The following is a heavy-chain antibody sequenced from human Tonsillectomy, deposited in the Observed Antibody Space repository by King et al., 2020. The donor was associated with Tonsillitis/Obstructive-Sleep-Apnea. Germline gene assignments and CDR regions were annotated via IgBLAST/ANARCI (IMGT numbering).Heavy chain of an antibody. CDR1: GFTFSHYS. D-gene: IGHD3-3*01. J-gene: IGHJ4*02. CDR3: AREGPTIFGVVTDYFFDY. V-gene: IGHV3-30*04. CDR2: ISYDGSDK. Sequence: VQLVESGGGVIQPWRSLRLSCAASGFTFSHYSMHWVRQAPGKGLEWVAVISYDGSDKYYADSVKGRFTISRDNSKNTLYLRMNSLRAEDTAVYYCAREGPTIFGVVTDYFFDYWGQGTLVTVSS.